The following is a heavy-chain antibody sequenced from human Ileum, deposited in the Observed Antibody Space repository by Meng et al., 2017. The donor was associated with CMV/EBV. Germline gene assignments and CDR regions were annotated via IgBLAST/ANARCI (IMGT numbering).Heavy chain of an antibody. CDR1: GFTFSNFW. J-gene: IGHJ6*02. V-gene: IGHV3-74*01. CDR2: TSPDGRVT. Sequence: GESLKISCAASGFTFSNFWVHWVRQAPGKGLVWVSCTSPDGRVTAYADSVKGRFTISRDNARSTLFLKINSLRAEDAAVYYCARDLPTSYGMDIWGQGTTVTVSS. CDR3: ARDLPTSYGMDI. D-gene: IGHD5-12*01.